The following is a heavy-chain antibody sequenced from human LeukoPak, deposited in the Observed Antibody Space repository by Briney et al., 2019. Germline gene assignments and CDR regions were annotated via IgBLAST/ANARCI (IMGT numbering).Heavy chain of an antibody. Sequence: PGGSLRLSCAASGFTFSSYGMHWVRQAPGKRLEWVAFIRYDGSNKYYADSVKGRFTISRDNSKNTLYLQMNSLRAEDTAVYYCAKEEGGLTSPDAFDIWGQGTMVTVSS. D-gene: IGHD2/OR15-2a*01. CDR3: AKEEGGLTSPDAFDI. V-gene: IGHV3-30*02. CDR2: IRYDGSNK. J-gene: IGHJ3*02. CDR1: GFTFSSYG.